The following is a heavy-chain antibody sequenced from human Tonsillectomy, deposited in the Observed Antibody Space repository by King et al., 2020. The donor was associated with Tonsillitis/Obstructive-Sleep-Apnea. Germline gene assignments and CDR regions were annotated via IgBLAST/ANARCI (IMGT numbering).Heavy chain of an antibody. V-gene: IGHV4-59*01. CDR2: IYYSGST. J-gene: IGHJ4*02. CDR1: GGSISSYY. D-gene: IGHD2-2*01. Sequence: VQLQESGPGLVKPSETLSLTCTVSGGSISSYYWSWIRQPPGKGLEWIGYIYYSGSTNYNPSLKSRVTISVETSKNQFSLKLSSMTAADTALYYCARECSSTSCYDYWGQGTLVTVSS. CDR3: ARECSSTSCYDY.